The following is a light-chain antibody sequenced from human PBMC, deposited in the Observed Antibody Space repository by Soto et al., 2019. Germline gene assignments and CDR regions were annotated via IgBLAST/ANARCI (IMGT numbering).Light chain of an antibody. CDR1: QSVNRN. V-gene: IGKV3-15*01. CDR2: EAS. J-gene: IGKJ4*01. CDR3: HQYNKWPLT. Sequence: IVMTQSPGTLSVSPWEIATLSCRASQSVNRNLAWYHQKPGQAPRLLIYEASTRATGIPARFSGSGSGTEFTLTISSLQSEDFAVYYCHQYNKWPLTFGGGTKVDIK.